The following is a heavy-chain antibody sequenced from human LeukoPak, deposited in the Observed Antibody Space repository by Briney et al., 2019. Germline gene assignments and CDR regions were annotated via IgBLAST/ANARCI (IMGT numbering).Heavy chain of an antibody. V-gene: IGHV1-8*03. Sequence: GASVKVSCKASGYTFTGYYMHWVRQAPGQGLEWMGWMNPNSGNTGYAQKFQGRVTITRNTSISTAYMELSSLRSEDTAVYYCARGGAIRSKYNWFDPWGQGTLVTVSS. CDR2: MNPNSGNT. D-gene: IGHD4-17*01. CDR1: GYTFTGYY. CDR3: ARGGAIRSKYNWFDP. J-gene: IGHJ5*02.